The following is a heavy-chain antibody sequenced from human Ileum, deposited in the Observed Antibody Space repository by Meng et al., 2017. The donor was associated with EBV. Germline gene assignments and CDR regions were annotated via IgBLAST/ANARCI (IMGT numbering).Heavy chain of an antibody. CDR3: ARGYSSGWYYFDS. CDR1: GVSIDRSSDN. Sequence: QLQLQESGPGLVKPSETLSLPCTASGVSIDRSSDNWGWIRQSPGKGLEWMGNIYYSGTTYYNPSLKSRVTISVDTSKNQFSLKLSSVTAADTAVYYCARGYSSGWYYFDSWGQGTLVTVSS. D-gene: IGHD6-19*01. CDR2: IYYSGTT. V-gene: IGHV4-39*01. J-gene: IGHJ4*02.